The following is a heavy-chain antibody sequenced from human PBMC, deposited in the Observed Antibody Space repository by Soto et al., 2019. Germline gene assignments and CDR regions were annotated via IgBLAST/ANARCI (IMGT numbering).Heavy chain of an antibody. CDR3: ARGSGSSSWNSDY. CDR2: IIPIFGTA. V-gene: IGHV1-69*13. Sequence: QVQLVQSGAEVKKPGASVKVSCKASGYTFTSYGISWVRQAPGQGLEWMGGIIPIFGTANYAQKFQGRVTITADESTSTAYMELSSLRSEDTAVYYCARGSGSSSWNSDYWGQGTLVTVSS. J-gene: IGHJ4*02. D-gene: IGHD6-13*01. CDR1: GYTFTSYG.